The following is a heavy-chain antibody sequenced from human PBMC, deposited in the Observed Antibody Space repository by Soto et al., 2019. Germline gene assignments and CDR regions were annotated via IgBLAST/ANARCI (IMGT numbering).Heavy chain of an antibody. CDR3: AMVDNYVTPTPQDV. CDR2: ISPYSGNT. D-gene: IGHD3-16*01. Sequence: QVQLVQSGDEVRKPGSSVKVSCKASGYIFVNYGIAWVRQAPGQGLEWMGWISPYSGNTRYASKVQGRLTMTTDTSTSTAYRDLASLTSDDTAVYYCAMVDNYVTPTPQDVWGQGTTVTVSS. V-gene: IGHV1-18*01. J-gene: IGHJ6*02. CDR1: GYIFVNYG.